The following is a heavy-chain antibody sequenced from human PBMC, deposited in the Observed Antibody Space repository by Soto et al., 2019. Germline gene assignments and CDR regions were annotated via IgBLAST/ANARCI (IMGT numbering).Heavy chain of an antibody. CDR1: GFTFITST. CDR2: IVVGGGNT. V-gene: IGHV1-58*01. D-gene: IGHD3-3*01. Sequence: QMQLVQSGPEVKKPGTSVKVSCKVSGFTFITSTVQWVRQARGQPLEWIGWIVVGGGNTIYAQKFQERVTFTRDESTSTAYMELSSLRSEDTGVYYCAAGEYHDTSGYSSDYWGQGTLVTVSS. J-gene: IGHJ4*02. CDR3: AAGEYHDTSGYSSDY.